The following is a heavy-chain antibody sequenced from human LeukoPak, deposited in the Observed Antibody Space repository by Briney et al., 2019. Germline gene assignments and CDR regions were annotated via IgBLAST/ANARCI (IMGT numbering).Heavy chain of an antibody. CDR2: IYYSGST. D-gene: IGHD2-2*01. CDR1: GGSISSSSYY. CDR3: ARLGPHRGYCSSTSCSDY. Sequence: SETLSLTCTVSGGSISSSSYYWGWIRQPPGKGLEWIGSIYYSGSTYYNPSLKSRVTISVDTSKNQFSLKLSSVTAADTAVYYCARLGPHRGYCSSTSCSDYWGQGTLVTVSS. V-gene: IGHV4-39*01. J-gene: IGHJ4*02.